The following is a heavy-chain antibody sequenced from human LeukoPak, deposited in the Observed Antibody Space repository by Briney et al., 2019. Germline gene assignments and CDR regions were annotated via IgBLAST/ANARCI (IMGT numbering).Heavy chain of an antibody. CDR1: GYSFTTCW. D-gene: IGHD3-10*01. CDR3: ARTMIRGLNDAFDI. CDR2: VYPSDSDT. J-gene: IGHJ3*02. Sequence: GESLKISCQGSGYSFTTCWIAWVRQMPGKGLEWMGIVYPSDSDTKYSPSFQGQVTISADKSINTAYLQWSSLKASDTAIYYCARTMIRGLNDAFDIWGQGTMVTVSS. V-gene: IGHV5-51*01.